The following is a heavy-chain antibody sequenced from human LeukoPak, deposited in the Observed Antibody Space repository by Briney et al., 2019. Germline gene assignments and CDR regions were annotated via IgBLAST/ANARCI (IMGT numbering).Heavy chain of an antibody. Sequence: ASVKVSCKPSGYTFTTYYIHWVRQAPGQGLEWMGMINPSGGSTSFAQRFQGRVTMTTDTSTSTAYMELRSLRSDDTAVYYCARDDSSGYFYGMDVWGQGTTVTVSS. CDR1: GYTFTTYY. D-gene: IGHD3-22*01. CDR3: ARDDSSGYFYGMDV. CDR2: INPSGGST. V-gene: IGHV1-46*01. J-gene: IGHJ6*02.